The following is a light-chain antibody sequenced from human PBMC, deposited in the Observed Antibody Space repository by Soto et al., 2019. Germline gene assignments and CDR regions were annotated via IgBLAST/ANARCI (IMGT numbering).Light chain of an antibody. V-gene: IGLV2-14*01. Sequence: QSVLTQPASVSGSPGQSITISCTGTSSDVGAYNFVSWHQQHPGKAPKLIIFEVNNRPSGISNRFSGSKSGNTASLTISGLQVEDEAHYFCSSYTSASALAIFGGGTKLTVL. CDR3: SSYTSASALAI. CDR2: EVN. J-gene: IGLJ2*01. CDR1: SSDVGAYNF.